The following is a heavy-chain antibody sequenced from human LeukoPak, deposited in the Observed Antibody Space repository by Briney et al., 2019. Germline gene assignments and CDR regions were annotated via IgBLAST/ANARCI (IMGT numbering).Heavy chain of an antibody. CDR3: ARGFTRIFDY. CDR1: VGSISSYY. J-gene: IGHJ4*02. Sequence: PSEPLSLTCTVSVGSISSYYWSWIPQPPGKGLEGIGYIYYSGSTNYNPSLKSRVTISVDTSKTQFSLKLSSVTAADTAVYYCARGFTRIFDYWCQAALVTVSS. D-gene: IGHD2-15*01. V-gene: IGHV4-59*01. CDR2: IYYSGST.